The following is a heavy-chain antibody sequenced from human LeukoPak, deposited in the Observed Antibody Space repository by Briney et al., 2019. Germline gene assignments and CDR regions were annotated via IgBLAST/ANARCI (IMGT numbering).Heavy chain of an antibody. J-gene: IGHJ4*02. CDR3: ARVGYYASGPFSYFDY. CDR1: GFTFSNYA. D-gene: IGHD3-10*01. CDR2: ISGSGGTT. V-gene: IGHV3-23*01. Sequence: GGSLRLSCATSGFTFSNYAVSWVRQAPGKGLEWVSSISGSGGTTYYADSVKGRFTISRDNSKNTLYLQMNSLSVEDTAVYYCARVGYYASGPFSYFDYWGQGTLVTVSS.